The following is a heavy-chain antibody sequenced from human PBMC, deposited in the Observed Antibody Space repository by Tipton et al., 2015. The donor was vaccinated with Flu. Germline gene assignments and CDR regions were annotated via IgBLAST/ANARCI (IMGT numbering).Heavy chain of an antibody. Sequence: TLSLTCAVSGSSTRSSNYYWGWIRQPPGKGLEWIGNTFHSGNTYHNPSLKSRVTISVDTSKNQFSLKLSSVTAADTAVYYCARRDYSNYVSEPKNWFDSWGQGALVTVSS. J-gene: IGHJ5*01. CDR3: ARRDYSNYVSEPKNWFDS. CDR1: GSSTRSSNYY. V-gene: IGHV4-38-2*01. CDR2: TFHSGNT. D-gene: IGHD4-11*01.